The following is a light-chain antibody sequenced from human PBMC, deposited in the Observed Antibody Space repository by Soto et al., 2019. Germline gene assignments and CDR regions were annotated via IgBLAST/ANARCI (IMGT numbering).Light chain of an antibody. Sequence: QSVLTQPASVSGSPGQSITISCTGTISDVGGYDFVSWYQHRPGKAPKLMIYDVSYRPSGVSNRFSGSKSGNTASLTVSGLKADDECDYYCSSYTTSGTYVFGTGTKVTVL. J-gene: IGLJ1*01. CDR3: SSYTTSGTYV. CDR2: DVS. V-gene: IGLV2-14*03. CDR1: ISDVGGYDF.